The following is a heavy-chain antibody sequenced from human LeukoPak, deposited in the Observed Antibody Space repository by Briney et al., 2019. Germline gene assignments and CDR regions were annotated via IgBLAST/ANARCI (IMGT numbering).Heavy chain of an antibody. J-gene: IGHJ6*02. CDR3: AATNYYYYGMDV. CDR2: IYYSGST. Sequence: SETLSLTCTVSGGSVSSGSYYWSWIRQPPGKGLEWIGYIYYSGSTNYNPSLKSRVTISVDTSKNQFSLKLSSVAAADTAVYYCAATNYYYYGMDVWGQGTTVTVSS. D-gene: IGHD1-26*01. V-gene: IGHV4-61*01. CDR1: GGSVSSGSYY.